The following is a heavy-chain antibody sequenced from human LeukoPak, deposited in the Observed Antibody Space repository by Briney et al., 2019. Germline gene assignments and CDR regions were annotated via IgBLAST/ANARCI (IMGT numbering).Heavy chain of an antibody. Sequence: PGGSLRLSCAASGFTFSSYAMHWVRQAPGKGLEWVAVISYDGSNKYYADSVKGRFTISRDNSKNTLYLQMNSLRVEDTAVYYCARETLGEVWFDYWGQGTLVTVSS. J-gene: IGHJ4*02. CDR3: ARETLGEVWFDY. CDR2: ISYDGSNK. V-gene: IGHV3-30-3*01. CDR1: GFTFSSYA. D-gene: IGHD2-8*01.